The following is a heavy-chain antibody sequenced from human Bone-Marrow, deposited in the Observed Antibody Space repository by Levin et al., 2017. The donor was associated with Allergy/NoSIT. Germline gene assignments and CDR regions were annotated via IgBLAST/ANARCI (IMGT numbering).Heavy chain of an antibody. CDR3: AHRHFSLIPSNWKAFHYFDS. J-gene: IGHJ4*02. D-gene: IGHD1-20*01. CDR1: GFSLSTSGVA. V-gene: IGHV2-5*02. CDR2: IYWDDDK. Sequence: SGPTLVKPTQTLTLTCTFSGFSLSTSGVAVGWIRQPPGKALEWLALIYWDDDKRYTPFLKSRLSITADTSRNQVLLTMTNMEPVDTATYYCAHRHFSLIPSNWKAFHYFDSWSQGTLVTVSS.